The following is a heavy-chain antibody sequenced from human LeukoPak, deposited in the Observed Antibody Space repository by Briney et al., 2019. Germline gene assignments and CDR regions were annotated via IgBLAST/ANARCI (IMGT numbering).Heavy chain of an antibody. CDR2: VNPNSGDT. D-gene: IGHD1-26*01. Sequence: ASVKVSCKASGYTFTGYYILWVRQAPGQGLEWMGWVNPNSGDTYYAQKFQGRVTMTRDTSISTAYIELSRLRSDDTAVYYCARGRRILVGDTNAGDYFDYWGQGTLVIVSS. J-gene: IGHJ4*02. V-gene: IGHV1-2*02. CDR1: GYTFTGYY. CDR3: ARGRRILVGDTNAGDYFDY.